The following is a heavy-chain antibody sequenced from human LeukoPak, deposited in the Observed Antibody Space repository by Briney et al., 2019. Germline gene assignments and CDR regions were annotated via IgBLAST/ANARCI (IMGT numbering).Heavy chain of an antibody. CDR2: VSYSGST. V-gene: IGHV4-59*01. Sequence: SETLSLTCSVSGGSISGSYWNWIRQPPGKGLEWIGYVSYSGSTNYNPSLKSRVTISVDTSKNQFSLKLSSVTAADTAVYYCARDPVEQPYCFFDLWAVAPWSLSPQ. D-gene: IGHD1/OR15-1a*01. J-gene: IGHJ2*01. CDR1: GGSISGSY. CDR3: ARDPVEQPYCFFDL.